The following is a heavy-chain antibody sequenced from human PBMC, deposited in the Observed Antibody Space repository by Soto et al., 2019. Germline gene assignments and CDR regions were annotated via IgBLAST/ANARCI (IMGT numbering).Heavy chain of an antibody. D-gene: IGHD1-7*01. CDR3: ARVKGGTTRRAFDS. J-gene: IGHJ4*02. CDR2: IYDNGGA. CDR1: GDSISSGGYY. Sequence: QVQLQESGPGLVKPSQILSLTCTVSGDSISSGGYYWSWIRQHPGKGLEWIGYIYDNGGAYYSPSLKGRVVISVDRSENQFSLRLSSVTAADTAVYYCARVKGGTTRRAFDSWGQGTLVTVSS. V-gene: IGHV4-31*03.